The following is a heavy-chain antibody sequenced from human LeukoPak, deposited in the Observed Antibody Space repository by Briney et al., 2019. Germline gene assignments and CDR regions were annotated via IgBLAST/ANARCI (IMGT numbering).Heavy chain of an antibody. CDR2: IWYDGSNK. D-gene: IGHD3-9*01. V-gene: IGHV3-33*01. Sequence: SGGSLRLSCAASGFTFSSYGMHWVRQAPGKGLEWVAVIWYDGSNKYYADSVKGRFTISRDNSKNTLYLQMNSLRAEDTAVYYCARDMHYDILTGYADFDYWGQGTLVTVSS. J-gene: IGHJ4*02. CDR3: ARDMHYDILTGYADFDY. CDR1: GFTFSSYG.